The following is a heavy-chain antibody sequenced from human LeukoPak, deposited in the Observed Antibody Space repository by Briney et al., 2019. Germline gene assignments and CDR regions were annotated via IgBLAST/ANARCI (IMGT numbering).Heavy chain of an antibody. D-gene: IGHD3-3*01. J-gene: IGHJ4*02. CDR1: GYTFTGYY. Sequence: ASVKVSCKASGYTFTGYYMHWVRQAPGQGLEWMGWINPNSGGTNYAQKFQGRVTMTRDTSISTAYMELSRLRSDDTAVYYCARERGVVIPGLGYWGQGTLVTVSS. CDR2: INPNSGGT. V-gene: IGHV1-2*02. CDR3: ARERGVVIPGLGY.